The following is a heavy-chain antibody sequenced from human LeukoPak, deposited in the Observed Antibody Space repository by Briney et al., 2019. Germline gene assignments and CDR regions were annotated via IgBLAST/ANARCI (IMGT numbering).Heavy chain of an antibody. V-gene: IGHV3-21*01. CDR1: GFTFSSYS. J-gene: IGHJ4*02. CDR2: ISSSSSYI. D-gene: IGHD6-6*01. CDR3: AREGGVAARTLDY. Sequence: GGSLRLSCAASGFTFSSYSMNWVRQAPGKGLEWVSSISSSSSYIYYADSVKGRFTISRDNAKNSLYLQMNSLRAEDTAVYYCAREGGVAARTLDYWGQGTLVTVSS.